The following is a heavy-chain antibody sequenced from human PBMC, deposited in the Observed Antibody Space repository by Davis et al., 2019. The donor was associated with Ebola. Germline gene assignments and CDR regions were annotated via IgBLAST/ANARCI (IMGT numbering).Heavy chain of an antibody. Sequence: GESLKISCASSGFDFSSYAMHWIRQAPGKGLEWVAFISYDGRNKYYADSVRGRLTISRDNSKSTLYVQMNRLRAEDTAVYYCARSSNYYEISDYWEYLDLWGQGTPVTVSS. CDR1: GFDFSSYA. D-gene: IGHD3-22*01. CDR3: ARSSNYYEISDYWEYLDL. J-gene: IGHJ4*02. V-gene: IGHV3-30*04. CDR2: ISYDGRNK.